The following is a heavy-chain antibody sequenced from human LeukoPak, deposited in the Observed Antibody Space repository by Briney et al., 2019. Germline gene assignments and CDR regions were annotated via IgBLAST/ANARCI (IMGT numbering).Heavy chain of an antibody. V-gene: IGHV4-38-2*01. CDR1: GYSISSGYY. CDR3: ARHKYSSGWLRYNWFDP. D-gene: IGHD6-19*01. J-gene: IGHJ5*02. Sequence: PSETLSLTCAVSGYSISSGYYWGWIRQPPGKGLEWIGSIYHSGSTYYNPSLKSRVTISVDTSKNQFSLKLSSVTAADTAVYYCARHKYSSGWLRYNWFDPWGQGTLVTVSS. CDR2: IYHSGST.